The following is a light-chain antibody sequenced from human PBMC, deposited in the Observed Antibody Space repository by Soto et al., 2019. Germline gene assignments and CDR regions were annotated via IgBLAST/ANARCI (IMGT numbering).Light chain of an antibody. CDR2: AAS. V-gene: IGKV1-39*01. J-gene: IGKJ3*01. Sequence: DIHMTQSPSSLSASVGDRVTITCRASQIITNYLNSYQHKPGKAPKLLVYAASSLQSGVPSRFSGSGSGTDFTLTISSLQPEDFATYFCQQSHNMPFTFGPGTKVDIK. CDR3: QQSHNMPFT. CDR1: QIITNY.